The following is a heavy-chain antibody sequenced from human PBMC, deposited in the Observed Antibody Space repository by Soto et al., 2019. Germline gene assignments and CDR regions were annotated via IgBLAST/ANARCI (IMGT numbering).Heavy chain of an antibody. Sequence: EVQLVESGGGLVQPGGSLRLSCAASGFTFSSYSMNWVRQAPGKGLEWVSYISSSSSTIYYADSVKGRFTISRDNAKNSLYLQRNSLRDEDTAVYYCARDGGYSGYDNPLDYYYYGMDVWGQGTTVTVSS. J-gene: IGHJ6*02. D-gene: IGHD5-12*01. V-gene: IGHV3-48*02. CDR1: GFTFSSYS. CDR2: ISSSSSTI. CDR3: ARDGGYSGYDNPLDYYYYGMDV.